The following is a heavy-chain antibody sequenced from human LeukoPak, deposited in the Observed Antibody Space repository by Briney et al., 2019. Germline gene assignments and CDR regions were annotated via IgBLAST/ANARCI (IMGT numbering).Heavy chain of an antibody. J-gene: IGHJ4*02. V-gene: IGHV1-69*06. D-gene: IGHD3-22*01. CDR1: GGSFSTYA. Sequence: ASVKVSCKASGGSFSTYAINWVRQAPGQGPEWMGGIIPIFGTANYAQKFQGRVTITADKSTSTAYMELSSLRSEDTAVYYCARDRYYDSSGSLWGQGTLVTVSS. CDR3: ARDRYYDSSGSL. CDR2: IIPIFGTA.